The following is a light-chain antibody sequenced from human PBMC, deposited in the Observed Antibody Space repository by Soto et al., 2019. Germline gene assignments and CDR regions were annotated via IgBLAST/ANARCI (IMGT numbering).Light chain of an antibody. CDR3: QQYAVSPLP. CDR1: QSVPKSY. J-gene: IGKJ4*01. V-gene: IGKV3-20*01. CDR2: GAS. Sequence: EIVLTQSPGTLSLSPGETATLSCRASQSVPKSYLAWYQQKPVQAPRLLIYGASTRATGIPDRFSGSGSGTDFTLTISRLEPEDFAVYFCQQYAVSPLPFGGGTKVEIK.